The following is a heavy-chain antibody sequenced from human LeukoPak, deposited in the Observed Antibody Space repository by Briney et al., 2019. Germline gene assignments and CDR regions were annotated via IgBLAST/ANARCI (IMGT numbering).Heavy chain of an antibody. D-gene: IGHD4-17*01. J-gene: IGHJ3*02. CDR2: IYYSGST. CDR1: GGSISSGDYY. CDR3: ARGSGDYENYAFDI. V-gene: IGHV4-30-4*01. Sequence: SQTLSLTCTVSGGSISSGDYYWSWIRQPPGKGLEWIGYIYYSGSTYYNPSLKSRVTISVDTSKNQFSLKLSSVTAADTAVYYCARGSGDYENYAFDIWGQGTTVTVSS.